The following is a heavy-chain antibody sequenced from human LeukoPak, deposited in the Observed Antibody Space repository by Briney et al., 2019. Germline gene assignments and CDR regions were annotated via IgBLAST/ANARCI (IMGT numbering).Heavy chain of an antibody. J-gene: IGHJ4*02. CDR1: GFTFSSYE. V-gene: IGHV3-48*03. CDR2: ISSSGSTI. D-gene: IGHD3-22*01. Sequence: PGGSLRLSCAASGFTFSSYEMNWVRQAPGKGLEWVSYISSSGSTIYYADSVKGRFTISRDNAKNSLYLQMNSLRAEDTAVYYCARGDYYYDSSGYYVYWGQGTLVTVSS. CDR3: ARGDYYYDSSGYYVY.